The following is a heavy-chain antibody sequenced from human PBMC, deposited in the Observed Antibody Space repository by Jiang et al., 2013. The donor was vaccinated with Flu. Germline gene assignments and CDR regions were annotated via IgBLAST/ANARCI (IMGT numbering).Heavy chain of an antibody. CDR1: GGTFSSYT. CDR2: IIPILGIA. CDR3: ASGEDSSGYFFDY. D-gene: IGHD3-22*01. V-gene: IGHV1-69*04. Sequence: SGAEVKKPGSSVKVSCKASGGTFSSYTISWVRQAPGQGLEWMGRIIPILGIANYAQKFQGRVTITADKSTSTAYMELSSLRSEDTAVYYCASGEDSSGYFFDYWGQGTLVTVSS. J-gene: IGHJ4*02.